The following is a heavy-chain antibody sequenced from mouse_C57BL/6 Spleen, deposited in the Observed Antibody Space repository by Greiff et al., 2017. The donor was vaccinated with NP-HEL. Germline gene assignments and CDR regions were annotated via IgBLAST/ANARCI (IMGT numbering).Heavy chain of an antibody. D-gene: IGHD2-3*01. V-gene: IGHV1-64*01. CDR1: GYTFTSYW. Sequence: QVQLQQPGAELVKPGASVKLSCKASGYTFTSYWMHWVKQRPGQGLEWIGMIHPNSGSTNYNEKFKSKATLTVDKSSSTAYMQLSSLTSEDSAVYYCARTPPRDGSDYWRQGTTLTVSS. CDR3: ARTPPRDGSDY. CDR2: IHPNSGST. J-gene: IGHJ2*01.